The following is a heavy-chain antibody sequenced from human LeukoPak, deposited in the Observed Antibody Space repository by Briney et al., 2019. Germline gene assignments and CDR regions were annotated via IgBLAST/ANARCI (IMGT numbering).Heavy chain of an antibody. V-gene: IGHV1-2*02. D-gene: IGHD2-2*01. CDR2: INPNSVGR. CDR1: VYTFTGYF. Sequence: ASVRLSSTVSVYTFTGYFLPWGGQAPGQGVGGWGWINPNSVGRNNPQNFQGRVTMTRDTSISTAYMELSRPRSDDTAVYYCARDGGWYQLLYWFDPWGQGTLVTVSS. J-gene: IGHJ5*02. CDR3: ARDGGWYQLLYWFDP.